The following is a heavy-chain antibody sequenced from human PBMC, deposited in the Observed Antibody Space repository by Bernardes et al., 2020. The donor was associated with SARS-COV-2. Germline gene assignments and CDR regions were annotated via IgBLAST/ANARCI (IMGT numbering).Heavy chain of an antibody. CDR3: VRVLRASDSSGYYNNWFDP. D-gene: IGHD3-22*01. J-gene: IGHJ5*02. CDR1: GFTVSNNY. CDR2: IYGDGST. V-gene: IGHV3-66*02. Sequence: GGSLRLSCVASGFTVSNNYVNWVRQAPGKGLEWVSVIYGDGSTYYADSVKGRFTVSSDNSKNTLFLQMNSLRPDDTAVYYCVRVLRASDSSGYYNNWFDPWGQGTLVTVSS.